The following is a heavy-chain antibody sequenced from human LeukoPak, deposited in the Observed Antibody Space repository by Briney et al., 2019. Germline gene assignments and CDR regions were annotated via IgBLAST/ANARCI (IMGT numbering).Heavy chain of an antibody. CDR2: IYHSGST. D-gene: IGHD5-12*01. CDR1: GGSIRSSSYN. Sequence: SETLSLTCTVSGGSIRSSSYNWGWIRQPPGKGLEWIGSIYHSGSTYYNPSLKSRVTISVDTSKNQFSLKLSSVTAADTAVYYCARDYSGYDYWGQGTLVTVSS. J-gene: IGHJ4*02. CDR3: ARDYSGYDY. V-gene: IGHV4-39*07.